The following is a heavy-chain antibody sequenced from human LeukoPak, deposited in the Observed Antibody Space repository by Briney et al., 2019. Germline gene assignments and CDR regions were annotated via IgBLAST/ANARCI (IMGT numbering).Heavy chain of an antibody. V-gene: IGHV4-34*01. CDR2: INHSGGT. CDR3: ARGYDFWSGNDY. CDR1: GGSFSGYY. Sequence: SETLSLTCVVYGGSFSGYYWNWIRQPPGKGLEWIGEINHSGGTNFNPSLKSRVTISVDTSKKQFSLKLSSVTAADTAVYYCARGYDFWSGNDYWGQGTLVTVSS. J-gene: IGHJ4*02. D-gene: IGHD3-3*01.